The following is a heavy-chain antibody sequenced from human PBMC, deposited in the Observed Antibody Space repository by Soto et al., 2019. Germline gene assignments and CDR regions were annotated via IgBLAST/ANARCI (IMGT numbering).Heavy chain of an antibody. CDR2: IYYSGST. CDR3: ARRYGASFDY. J-gene: IGHJ4*02. D-gene: IGHD4-17*01. V-gene: IGHV4-59*01. Sequence: QVQLQESGPGLVKPSETLSLTCTVSGGSISNYWSWIRQPPGKGLEWIGYIYYSGSTNYNPSLKSRVTISVDTSKNPFSLKLSSVTAADTAVYYCARRYGASFDYWGQGTLVTVSS. CDR1: GGSISNY.